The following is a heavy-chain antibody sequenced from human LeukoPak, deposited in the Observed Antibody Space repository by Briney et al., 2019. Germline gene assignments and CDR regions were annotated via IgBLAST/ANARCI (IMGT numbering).Heavy chain of an antibody. CDR3: ARDLGDYIGY. CDR2: IYSGGST. J-gene: IGHJ4*02. Sequence: GGSLRLSCAASGFTVSSNYMSWVRQAPGNGLEWVSVIYSGGSTYYADSVKGRFTISRGNAKNTLYLQMNSLRAEDTAVYYCARDLGDYIGYWGQGTLVTVSS. V-gene: IGHV3-66*01. CDR1: GFTVSSNY. D-gene: IGHD4-17*01.